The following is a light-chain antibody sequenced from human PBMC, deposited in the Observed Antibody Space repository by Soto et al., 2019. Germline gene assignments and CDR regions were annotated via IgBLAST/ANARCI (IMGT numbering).Light chain of an antibody. V-gene: IGKV3-20*01. CDR3: QQYGSSSWT. CDR2: GAS. CDR1: QSVSSIY. J-gene: IGKJ1*01. Sequence: EIVLTQSPGTLSLSPGERATLSCRASQSVSSIYLAWYQHKPGQPPRLLIYGASSRATGIPHRFSGSGSGTDFTLTISRLEPEDIAVYYCQQYGSSSWTFGRGTTVEIK.